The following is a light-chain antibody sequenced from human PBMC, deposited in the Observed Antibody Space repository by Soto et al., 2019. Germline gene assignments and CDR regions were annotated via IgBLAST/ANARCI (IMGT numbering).Light chain of an antibody. CDR3: QHYIRYPVT. V-gene: IGKV1-5*03. Sequence: DIQMTQSRRPLSASXXDRVXITGLASQSSSRWVDWDQQKPGTAPQXXRDKASSLERLGPSMFSGSGADTEFTLTSSSLQPDDFATYSCQHYIRYPVTFGQGTKVEI. CDR2: KAS. J-gene: IGKJ1*01. CDR1: QSSSRW.